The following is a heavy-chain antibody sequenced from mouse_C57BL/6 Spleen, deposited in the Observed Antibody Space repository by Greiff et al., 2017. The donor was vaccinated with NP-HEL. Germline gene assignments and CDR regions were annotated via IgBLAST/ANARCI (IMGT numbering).Heavy chain of an antibody. Sequence: QVQLQQPGTELVKPGASVKLSCKASGYTFTSYWMHWVKQRPGQGLEWIGNINPSNGGTNYNEKFKSKATLTVDKSSSTASMQLSSLTSEDSAVYYCARLATVVPYWYFDVWGTGTTVTVSS. CDR1: GYTFTSYW. CDR3: ARLATVVPYWYFDV. V-gene: IGHV1-53*01. D-gene: IGHD1-1*01. CDR2: INPSNGGT. J-gene: IGHJ1*03.